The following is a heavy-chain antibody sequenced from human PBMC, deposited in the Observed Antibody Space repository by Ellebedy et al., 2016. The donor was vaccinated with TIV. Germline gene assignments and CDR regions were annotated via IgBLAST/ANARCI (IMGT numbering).Heavy chain of an antibody. CDR3: ARLQGYCSGGSCWAYYYYGMDV. J-gene: IGHJ6*02. V-gene: IGHV1-2*02. D-gene: IGHD2-15*01. Sequence: AASVKVSCKASGYTFTGYNMHWVRQAPGQGLEWMGWINPNSGGTNYAQKFQGRVTMTRDTSISTAYLQWSSLKASDTAMYYCARLQGYCSGGSCWAYYYYGMDVWGQGTTVTVSS. CDR2: INPNSGGT. CDR1: GYTFTGYN.